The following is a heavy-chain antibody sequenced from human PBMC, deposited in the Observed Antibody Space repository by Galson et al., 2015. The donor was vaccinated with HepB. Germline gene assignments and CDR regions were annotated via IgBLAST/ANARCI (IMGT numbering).Heavy chain of an antibody. V-gene: IGHV3-11*06. D-gene: IGHD4-17*01. CDR1: GFTLSDYY. J-gene: IGHJ4*02. Sequence: SLRLSCAVSGFTLSDYYMSWIRQAPGKGLEWISYISSNTLYTNYADSVKGRFTISRDNAKNSLFLQITGLRAEDTAVYYCARVADADYGDHTHFDSWGQGTLVTVSS. CDR3: ARVADADYGDHTHFDS. CDR2: ISSNTLYT.